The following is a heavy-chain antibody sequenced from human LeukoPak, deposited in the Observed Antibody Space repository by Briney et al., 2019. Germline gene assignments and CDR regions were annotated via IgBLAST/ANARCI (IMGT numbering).Heavy chain of an antibody. Sequence: SVTVSCKASGGTFSSYAISWVRQAPGQGLEWMGGIIPIFGTANYAQKFQGRVTITADKSTSTAYMELSSLRSEDTAVYYCARDRRAALGYCSGGSCYSSFYMDVWGKGTTVTVSS. CDR2: IIPIFGTA. D-gene: IGHD2-15*01. CDR3: ARDRRAALGYCSGGSCYSSFYMDV. V-gene: IGHV1-69*06. CDR1: GGTFSSYA. J-gene: IGHJ6*03.